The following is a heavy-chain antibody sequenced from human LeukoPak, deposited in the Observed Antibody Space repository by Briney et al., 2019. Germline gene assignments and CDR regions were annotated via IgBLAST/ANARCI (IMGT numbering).Heavy chain of an antibody. CDR1: GFTFSDCA. Sequence: GGSLKLPCAGSGFTFSDCAIHWVRQAPGKGLEWVARIDSRAKSHATAYAASVRGRFTVSRDDSKSTAWLQMNSLETEGTAVYFCTRDGGSWSHLDFWGQGTLVTVSS. J-gene: IGHJ4*02. V-gene: IGHV3-73*01. CDR2: IDSRAKSHAT. D-gene: IGHD2-15*01. CDR3: TRDGGSWSHLDF.